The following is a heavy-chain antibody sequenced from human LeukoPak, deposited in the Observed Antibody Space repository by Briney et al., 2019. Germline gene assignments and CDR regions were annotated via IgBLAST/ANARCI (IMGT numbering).Heavy chain of an antibody. V-gene: IGHV4-39*02. Sequence: KPSETLSLTCTVSGGSISSSGYYWGWIRQPPGRGLEWIGYIYYSGSTYYNPSLKSRVTISVDTSENHISLKLTSVTAADTAVYYCAREGGPYRPLDYSGQGTLVSVSS. CDR3: AREGGPYRPLDY. CDR1: GGSISSSGYY. CDR2: IYYSGST. J-gene: IGHJ4*02.